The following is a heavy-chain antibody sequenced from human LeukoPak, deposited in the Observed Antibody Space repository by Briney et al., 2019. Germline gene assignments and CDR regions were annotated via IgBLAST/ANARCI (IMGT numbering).Heavy chain of an antibody. D-gene: IGHD2-8*01. CDR3: ARDHHDRTNGVCSDYYYYYYMDV. CDR2: INPNSGGT. V-gene: IGHV1-2*02. CDR1: GFTFTGYY. J-gene: IGHJ6*03. Sequence: GASVKVSCKASGFTFTGYYMHWVRQAPGQGLEWMGWINPNSGGTNYAQKFQGRVTMTRDTSISTAYMELTSLRSEDTAVYYCARDHHDRTNGVCSDYYYYYYMDVWGKGTTVTVSS.